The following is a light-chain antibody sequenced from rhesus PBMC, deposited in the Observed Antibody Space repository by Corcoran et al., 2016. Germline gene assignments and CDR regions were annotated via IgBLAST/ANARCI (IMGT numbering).Light chain of an antibody. J-gene: IGKJ4*01. CDR1: QGINSY. CDR3: QQLNNYPLT. V-gene: IGKV1-25*01. CDR2: DAA. Sequence: DIQMTQSPSSLSASVGDTVTITCQASQGINSYLAWYQQKPGKATKILICDAATLQSGVPSRFSGNGSGTEFTLTISSLQPEDFATYYCQQLNNYPLTFGGGTKVELK.